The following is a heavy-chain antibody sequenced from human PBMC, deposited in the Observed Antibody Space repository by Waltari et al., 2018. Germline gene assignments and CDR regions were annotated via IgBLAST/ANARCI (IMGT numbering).Heavy chain of an antibody. D-gene: IGHD5-12*01. CDR2: IYYSGST. Sequence: QVQLQESGPGLVKPSETLSLTCTVSGGSISRHYLSWIRQPPGKGLEWIGYIYYSGSTNYNPSLKSRVTISVDTSKNQFSLKLSSVTAADTAVYYCARGRLRFPDYWGQGTLVTVSS. CDR1: GGSISRHY. J-gene: IGHJ4*02. V-gene: IGHV4-59*11. CDR3: ARGRLRFPDY.